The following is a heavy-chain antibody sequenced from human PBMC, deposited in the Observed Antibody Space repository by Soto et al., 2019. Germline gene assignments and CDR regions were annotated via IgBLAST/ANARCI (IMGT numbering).Heavy chain of an antibody. CDR2: IYYSGST. V-gene: IGHV4-59*01. CDR3: ARVNYGDPYWYFDL. CDR1: GGSISSYY. D-gene: IGHD4-17*01. Sequence: QVQLQESGPGLVKPSETLSLTCTVSGGSISSYYRSWIRQPPGKGLEWIGYIYYSGSTNYNPSLKSRVTISVDTSKNQFSLKLSSVTAADTAVYYCARVNYGDPYWYFDLWGRGTLVTVSS. J-gene: IGHJ2*01.